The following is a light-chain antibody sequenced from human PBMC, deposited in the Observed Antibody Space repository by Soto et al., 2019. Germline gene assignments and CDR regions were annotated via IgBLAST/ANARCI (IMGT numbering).Light chain of an antibody. Sequence: DIQMIQFPSSLSASVGDRVTITCRASQTISTCLNWYQQKAGTAPKLLIYGASDLESGIPSRFSGSGSGTSFTLTISSLQPEDFAIYYCQQCLTTPRTFGQGTRVEI. V-gene: IGKV1-39*01. CDR1: QTISTC. J-gene: IGKJ1*01. CDR2: GAS. CDR3: QQCLTTPRT.